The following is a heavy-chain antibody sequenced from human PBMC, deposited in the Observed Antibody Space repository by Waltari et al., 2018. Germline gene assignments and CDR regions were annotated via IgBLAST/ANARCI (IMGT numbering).Heavy chain of an antibody. CDR2: INYDGSEK. CDR3: ATFRWLGY. CDR1: ELTFRKYW. Sequence: EVRVMESGGALVQPGGSLGLSCVVSELTFRKYWMTWVRQASGRGLEWVGNINYDGSEKNYGDSVRGRFTISRDNARNTVYLQMNSLRSEDTAVYYCATFRWLGYWGQGTQVTVSS. J-gene: IGHJ4*02. V-gene: IGHV3-7*03. D-gene: IGHD3-10*01.